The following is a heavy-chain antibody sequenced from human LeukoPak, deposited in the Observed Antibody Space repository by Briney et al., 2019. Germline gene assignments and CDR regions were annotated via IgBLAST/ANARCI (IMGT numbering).Heavy chain of an antibody. Sequence: GGSLRLSCAASGFTFRSYAMTWVRQAPGKGLEWVSGISDSGGSTYFADSVKGRFTISRDNSKNTLCLQMNSLRAEDTAVYYCAKAVSTTTGFFDYWGQGTLVTVSS. CDR1: GFTFRSYA. CDR3: AKAVSTTTGFFDY. CDR2: ISDSGGST. V-gene: IGHV3-23*01. J-gene: IGHJ4*02. D-gene: IGHD2-8*01.